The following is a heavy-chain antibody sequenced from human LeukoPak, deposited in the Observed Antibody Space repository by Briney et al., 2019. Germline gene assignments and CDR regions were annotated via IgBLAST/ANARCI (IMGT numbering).Heavy chain of an antibody. CDR2: IYYSGST. D-gene: IGHD3-22*01. Sequence: SETLSLTCTVSGGSISSYYWSWIRQPPGKGLEGVGYIYYSGSTNYNPSLKSRVTISVDTSKNQFSLKLSSVTAADTAVYYCARGYYYDSSGYYPFDYWGQGTLVTVSS. J-gene: IGHJ4*02. V-gene: IGHV4-59*01. CDR3: ARGYYYDSSGYYPFDY. CDR1: GGSISSYY.